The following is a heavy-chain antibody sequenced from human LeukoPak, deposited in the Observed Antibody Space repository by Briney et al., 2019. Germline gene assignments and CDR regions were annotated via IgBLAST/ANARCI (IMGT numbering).Heavy chain of an antibody. CDR2: ISHDGSNK. V-gene: IGHV3-30*18. J-gene: IGHJ4*02. CDR3: AKVNYYESSGYLDY. CDR1: GFTFSSYG. D-gene: IGHD3-22*01. Sequence: GGSLRLSCAASGFTFSSYGVHWVRQAPGKGLEWVAVISHDGSNKYYADSVKGRFTISRDNSKNTVYLQMNSLRAEDTAVYYCAKVNYYESSGYLDYWGQGTLVTVSS.